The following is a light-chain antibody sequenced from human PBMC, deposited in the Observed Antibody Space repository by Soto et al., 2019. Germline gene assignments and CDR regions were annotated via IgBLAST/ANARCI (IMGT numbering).Light chain of an antibody. CDR2: DVT. Sequence: QSVLTQPRSVSGSPGQSVTISCTGTSSDVGGYNYVSWYQQHPGKAPKLMIYDVTKWPSGVPDRFSGSKSGNTASLTISGLLPEDEADYYCCSYAGTFTWVFGTGTKVTVL. V-gene: IGLV2-11*01. J-gene: IGLJ1*01. CDR1: SSDVGGYNY. CDR3: CSYAGTFTWV.